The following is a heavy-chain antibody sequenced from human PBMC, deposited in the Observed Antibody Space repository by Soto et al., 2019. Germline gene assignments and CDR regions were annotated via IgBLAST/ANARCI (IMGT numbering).Heavy chain of an antibody. J-gene: IGHJ3*02. CDR2: ISHSGSYI. CDR3: ASPRDYCVTTSNCFIAFDI. CDR1: GFSFGDYI. D-gene: IGHD4-17*01. V-gene: IGHV3-21*01. Sequence: AQLVESGVSLVKPGGSLRLSCAASGFSFGDYIMNWVRQAPGRGLDWVASISHSGSYIFYADSVKGRFTISRDNSRDSLYLQMNSLRVDDTAIYYCASPRDYCVTTSNCFIAFDIWGQGTRVTVAA.